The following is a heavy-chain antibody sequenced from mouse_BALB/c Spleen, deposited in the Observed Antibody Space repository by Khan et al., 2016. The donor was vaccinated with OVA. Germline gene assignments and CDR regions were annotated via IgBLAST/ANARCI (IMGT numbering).Heavy chain of an antibody. V-gene: IGHV2-2*02. Sequence: QVQLQQSGPGLVQPSQSLYITCTVSGFSLTNYGVHWVRQSPGKGLEWLGLIWSGGSTAYNAAFISRMSISTDNSKSQVFFKMNSRQANDTAIYYWSRNYDYDEGLTYWGQGTLVTVSA. CDR2: IWSGGST. CDR3: SRNYDYDEGLTY. CDR1: GFSLTNYG. D-gene: IGHD2-4*01. J-gene: IGHJ3*01.